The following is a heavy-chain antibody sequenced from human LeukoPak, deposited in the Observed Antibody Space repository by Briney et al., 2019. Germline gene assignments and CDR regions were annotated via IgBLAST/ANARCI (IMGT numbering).Heavy chain of an antibody. D-gene: IGHD3-10*01. CDR1: GVTFSSYG. CDR2: IRDDGINE. V-gene: IGHV3-30*02. CDR3: ARVGYGSGSSSDY. J-gene: IGHJ4*02. Sequence: PGGSLRLSCAASGVTFSSYGMHWVRQAPGKGLEWVAFIRDDGINEFYSDSVKGRFTISRDNSKNTLYLQMNSLRTEDTAVYYCARVGYGSGSSSDYWGQGTLVTVSS.